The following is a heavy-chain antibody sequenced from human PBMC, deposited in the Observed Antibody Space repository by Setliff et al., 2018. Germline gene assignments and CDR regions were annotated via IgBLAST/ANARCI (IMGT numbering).Heavy chain of an antibody. CDR1: GGSISSGSDY. V-gene: IGHV4-61*09. J-gene: IGHJ4*02. CDR3: ARGRAGHSGH. CDR2: IYTHAGGST. Sequence: SETLSLTCSVSGGSISSGSDYWTWIRQPAGKGLEYIGHIYTHAGGSTIYNPSLKSRVTISVDTSKNQFSLKLSSVTAADTAVYYCARGRAGHSGHWGQGTLVTVSS. D-gene: IGHD6-19*01.